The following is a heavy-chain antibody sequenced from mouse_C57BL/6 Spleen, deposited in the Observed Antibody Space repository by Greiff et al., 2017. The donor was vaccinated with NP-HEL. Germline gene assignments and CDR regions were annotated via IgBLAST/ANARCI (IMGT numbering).Heavy chain of an antibody. J-gene: IGHJ3*01. CDR1: GYTFTSYW. CDR3: ASQLTGTFAY. D-gene: IGHD4-1*01. Sequence: QVQLQQPGAELVMPGASVKLSCKASGYTFTSYWMHWVKQRPGQGLEWIGEIDPSDSYTNYNQKFKGKSTLTVDKSSSTAYMQLSSLTSEDSAVYYCASQLTGTFAYWGQGTLVTVSA. CDR2: IDPSDSYT. V-gene: IGHV1-69*01.